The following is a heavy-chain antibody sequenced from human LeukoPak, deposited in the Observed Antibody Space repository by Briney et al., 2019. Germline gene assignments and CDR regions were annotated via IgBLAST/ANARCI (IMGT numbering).Heavy chain of an antibody. J-gene: IGHJ4*02. CDR2: VSGSGGTT. CDR3: AKSLYYYGSGGVFDY. D-gene: IGHD3-10*01. CDR1: GFTFSSYA. V-gene: IGHV3-23*01. Sequence: GGSLRLSCAASGFTFSSYAMRWVRQAPGKGLEWVSAVSGSGGTTYYADSVKGRFTISRDNSKNTLYLQMNSLRAEDTAVYYCAKSLYYYGSGGVFDYWGQGTLVTVSS.